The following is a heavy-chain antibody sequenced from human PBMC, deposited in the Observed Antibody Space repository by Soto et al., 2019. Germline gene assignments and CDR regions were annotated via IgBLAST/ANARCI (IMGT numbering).Heavy chain of an antibody. V-gene: IGHV3-53*01. CDR3: TRERFLEWLVGVRFWAFDN. D-gene: IGHD3-3*01. CDR1: GFTVSSNY. CDR2: IYSDDRT. J-gene: IGHJ3*02. Sequence: PGGSLRLSCAASGFTVSSNYMNWVRQAPGKGLEWVSVIYSDDRTYYADSVKGRFTISRDNSKNTVYLQLNSLRAEDTAVYYCTRERFLEWLVGVRFWAFDNRGQGTMVTVSS.